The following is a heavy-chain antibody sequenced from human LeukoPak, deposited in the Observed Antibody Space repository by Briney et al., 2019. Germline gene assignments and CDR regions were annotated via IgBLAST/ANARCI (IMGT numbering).Heavy chain of an antibody. CDR2: IYWNDDK. Sequence: SGPTLVKPPQTLTLTCTFSGFSLSTSGVGVGWIRQPPGKALEWLALIYWNDDKRYSPSLKSRLTITKDTSKNQVVLTMTNMDPVDTATYYCARHRGSYYVSGYFDYWGQGTLVTVSS. CDR1: GFSLSTSGVG. V-gene: IGHV2-5*01. D-gene: IGHD1-26*01. CDR3: ARHRGSYYVSGYFDY. J-gene: IGHJ4*02.